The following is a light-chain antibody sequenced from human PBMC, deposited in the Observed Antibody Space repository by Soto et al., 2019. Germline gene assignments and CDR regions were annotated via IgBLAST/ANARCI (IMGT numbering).Light chain of an antibody. V-gene: IGKV1-5*03. J-gene: IGKJ1*01. CDR2: KAS. Sequence: DIQMTQSPSPLSASVGDRVTITCRASQSISIWLAWYQQKPGKAPKLLISKASSLQSGVPSRFSGSGSGTEFTLTISSLQSDDFATYYCQQYNASPGTLCQGTKVDI. CDR1: QSISIW. CDR3: QQYNASPGT.